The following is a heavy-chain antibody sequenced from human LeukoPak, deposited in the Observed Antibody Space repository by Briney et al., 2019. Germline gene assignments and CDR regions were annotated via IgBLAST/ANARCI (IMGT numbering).Heavy chain of an antibody. Sequence: ASVKVSCKASGGTFSSYAISWVRQAPGPGLEWMGRIIPIFGTANYAQKFQGRVTITTDESTSTAYMELSSLRSEDTAVYYCARAAELLGLQFDYWGQGTLVTVSS. V-gene: IGHV1-69*05. CDR1: GGTFSSYA. J-gene: IGHJ4*02. D-gene: IGHD1-26*01. CDR2: IIPIFGTA. CDR3: ARAAELLGLQFDY.